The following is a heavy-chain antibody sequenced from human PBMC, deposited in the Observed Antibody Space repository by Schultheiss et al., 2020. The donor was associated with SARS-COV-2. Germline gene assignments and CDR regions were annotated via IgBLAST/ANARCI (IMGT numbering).Heavy chain of an antibody. D-gene: IGHD2-21*02. J-gene: IGHJ6*02. V-gene: IGHV3-30*03. CDR3: ARGSYCGGDCYKYYYYYGMDV. Sequence: GGSLRLSCVASGFTFSRYDIHWVRQAPGKGLEWVAVISYDGSNKYYADSVKGRFTISRDNSKNTLYLQMNSLRAEDTAVYYCARGSYCGGDCYKYYYYYGMDVWGQGTTVTVSS. CDR2: ISYDGSNK. CDR1: GFTFSRYD.